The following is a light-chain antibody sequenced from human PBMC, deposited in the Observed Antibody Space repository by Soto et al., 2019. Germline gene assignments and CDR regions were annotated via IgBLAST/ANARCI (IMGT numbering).Light chain of an antibody. V-gene: IGLV2-14*03. Sequence: QSLLTQPASVSGSPGQSITISCAGTISDLGAYKYVSWYQQHPDKAPKLILYEVSRRPSGVSNRFSGSKSGNTASLTISGLLAEDEADYSRRSYTNTSTLVFGTGTKVTVL. J-gene: IGLJ1*01. CDR2: EVS. CDR1: ISDLGAYKY. CDR3: RSYTNTSTLV.